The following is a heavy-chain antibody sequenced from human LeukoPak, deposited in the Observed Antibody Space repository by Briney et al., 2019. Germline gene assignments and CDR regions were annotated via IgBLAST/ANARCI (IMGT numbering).Heavy chain of an antibody. V-gene: IGHV1-18*01. CDR1: GYTFTSYG. J-gene: IGHJ4*02. CDR2: ISAYNGNT. CDR3: ARDQGRLLWFGERSPADY. Sequence: ASVKVSCKASGYTFTSYGISWVRQAPGQGLEWMGWISAYNGNTNYAQKLQGRVTMTTDTSTSTAYMELRSLRSDDTAVYYCARDQGRLLWFGERSPADYWGQGTLVTVSS. D-gene: IGHD3-10*01.